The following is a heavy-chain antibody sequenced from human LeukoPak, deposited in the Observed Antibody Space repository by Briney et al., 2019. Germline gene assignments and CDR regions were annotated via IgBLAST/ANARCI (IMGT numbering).Heavy chain of an antibody. CDR2: IYPGDSDT. CDR3: ASRYSSRGKDAGYFQH. J-gene: IGHJ1*01. D-gene: IGHD6-13*01. CDR1: GYSFTSYW. V-gene: IGHV5-51*01. Sequence: GESLKISCKGSGYSFTSYWIGWVRQMPGKGLEWMGIIYPGDSDTRYSPSFQGQVTISADKSISTAYLQWSSLKASDTAMYYCASRYSSRGKDAGYFQHWGQGTLVTVSS.